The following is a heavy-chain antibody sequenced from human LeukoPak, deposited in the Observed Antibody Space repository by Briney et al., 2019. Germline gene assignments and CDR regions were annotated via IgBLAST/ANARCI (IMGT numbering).Heavy chain of an antibody. CDR1: GYAFTGYY. CDR3: ARDKWELLDYYYYMDV. J-gene: IGHJ6*03. D-gene: IGHD1-26*01. V-gene: IGHV1-2*02. Sequence: ASVKVSCKASGYAFTGYYMHWVRQAPGQGLEWMGWINPNSGGTNYAQKFQGRVTMTRDTSISTAYMELSRLRSDDTAVYYCARDKWELLDYYYYMDVWRKGTTVTVSS. CDR2: INPNSGGT.